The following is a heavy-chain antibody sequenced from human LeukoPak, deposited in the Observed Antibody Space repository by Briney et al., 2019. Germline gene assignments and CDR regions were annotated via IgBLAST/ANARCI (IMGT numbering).Heavy chain of an antibody. CDR1: GFTFSSYG. CDR2: IWFDGSNK. Sequence: GGSLRLSCAASGFTFSSYGMHWVRQAPGKGLEWVAVIWFDGSNKYYAGSVKGRFTISRDNSKNTLFLQVNSLRAEDTAVYYCARGGSFHPDYWGQGTLVTVSS. D-gene: IGHD1-26*01. V-gene: IGHV3-33*08. CDR3: ARGGSFHPDY. J-gene: IGHJ4*02.